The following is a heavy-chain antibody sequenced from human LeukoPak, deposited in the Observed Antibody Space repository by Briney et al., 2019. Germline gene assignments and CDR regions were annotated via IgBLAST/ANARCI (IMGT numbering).Heavy chain of an antibody. Sequence: PGGSLRLSCAASGFTFSSYSMNWVRQAPGKGLEWVSYISSSSSTIYYADSVKGRFTISRDNSKNTLYLQMNSLRAEDTAVYYCANSGSYFPPLAFDIWGQGTMVTVSS. CDR3: ANSGSYFPPLAFDI. D-gene: IGHD1-26*01. V-gene: IGHV3-48*01. J-gene: IGHJ3*02. CDR2: ISSSSSTI. CDR1: GFTFSSYS.